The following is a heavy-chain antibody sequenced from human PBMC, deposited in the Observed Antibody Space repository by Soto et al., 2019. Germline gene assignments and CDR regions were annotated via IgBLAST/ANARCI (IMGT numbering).Heavy chain of an antibody. V-gene: IGHV1-18*01. CDR3: ARDVMYYDILTGYYSFAY. CDR1: GYTFTSYG. D-gene: IGHD3-9*01. Sequence: QVQLVQSGAEVKKPGASVKVSCKASGYTFTSYGISWVRQAPGQGLEWMGWISAYNGNTNYAQKLQGRVTMTTDTSTSAAYMELGSLRSDDTAVYYCARDVMYYDILTGYYSFAYWGQGTLVTVSS. J-gene: IGHJ4*02. CDR2: ISAYNGNT.